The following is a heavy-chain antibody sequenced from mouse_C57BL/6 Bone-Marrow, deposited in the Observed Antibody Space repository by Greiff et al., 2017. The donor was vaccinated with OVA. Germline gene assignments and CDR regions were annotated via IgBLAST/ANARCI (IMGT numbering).Heavy chain of an antibody. CDR2: IDPSDSET. D-gene: IGHD3-3*01. V-gene: IGHV1-52*01. Sequence: QVQLQQPGAELVRPGSSVKLSCKASGYTFTSYWMHWVKQRPIQGLEWIGNIDPSDSETHYNQKFKDKATLTVDKSSSTAYMQLSSLTSEDSAVYYCARGAGPAWFAYWGQGTLVTVSA. CDR3: ARGAGPAWFAY. J-gene: IGHJ3*01. CDR1: GYTFTSYW.